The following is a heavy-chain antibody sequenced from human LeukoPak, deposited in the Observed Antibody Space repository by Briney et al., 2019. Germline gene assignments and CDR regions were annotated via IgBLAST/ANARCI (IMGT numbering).Heavy chain of an antibody. V-gene: IGHV5-10-1*01. CDR3: ARHQVPAAIMYYGMDV. D-gene: IGHD2-2*01. J-gene: IGHJ6*04. Sequence: GESLNISCQGSGYSFTSYWISWVRQMPGKGLEWMGRIDPSDSYTNYSPSFQGHVTISADKSISTAYLQWSSLKASDTAMYYCARHQVPAAIMYYGMDVWGKGTTVTVSS. CDR2: IDPSDSYT. CDR1: GYSFTSYW.